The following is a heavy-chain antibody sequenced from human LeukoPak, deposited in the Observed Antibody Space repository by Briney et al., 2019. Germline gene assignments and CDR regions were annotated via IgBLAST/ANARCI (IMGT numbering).Heavy chain of an antibody. CDR2: ISSSGSTI. D-gene: IGHD1-14*01. CDR3: ARDPIPGYDAFDI. V-gene: IGHV3-48*03. J-gene: IGHJ3*02. CDR1: GFTFSSYE. Sequence: GGSLRLSXAASGFTFSSYEMNWVRQAPGKGLEWVSYISSSGSTIYYADSVKGRFTISRDNAKNSLYLQMNSLRAEDTAVYYCARDPIPGYDAFDIWGQGTMVSVSS.